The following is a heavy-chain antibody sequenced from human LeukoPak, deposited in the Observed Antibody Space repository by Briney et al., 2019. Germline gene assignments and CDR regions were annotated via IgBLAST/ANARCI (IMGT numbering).Heavy chain of an antibody. J-gene: IGHJ4*02. CDR3: ASPGTTGTTGDVY. Sequence: WASVKVSCKASGYTFTGYYMHWVRQAPGQGLEWMGWINPNSGGTNYAQKFQGRVTMTRDTSISTAYMELSRLRCDDTAVYYCASPGTTGTTGDVYWGQGTLVTVSS. V-gene: IGHV1-2*02. CDR2: INPNSGGT. D-gene: IGHD1-1*01. CDR1: GYTFTGYY.